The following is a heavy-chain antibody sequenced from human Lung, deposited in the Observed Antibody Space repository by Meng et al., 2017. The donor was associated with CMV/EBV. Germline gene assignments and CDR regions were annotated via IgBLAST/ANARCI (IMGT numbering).Heavy chain of an antibody. D-gene: IGHD2-2*01. CDR2: IHHSGRT. CDR1: GGSFSGYY. J-gene: IGHJ4*02. Sequence: TXSLTXXVYGGSFSGYYWSWIRQPPGKGLEWMGEIHHSGRTNYNPSLKSRVTISVDTSKNQFSLKLSSVTAADTAVYYCARGGYCSSTSCYAGRPFGYWGRGTXVPVAS. CDR3: ARGGYCSSTSCYAGRPFGY. V-gene: IGHV4-34*01.